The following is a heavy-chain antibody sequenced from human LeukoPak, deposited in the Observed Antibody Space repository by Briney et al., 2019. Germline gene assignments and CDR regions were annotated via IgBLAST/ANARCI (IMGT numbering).Heavy chain of an antibody. J-gene: IGHJ6*03. Sequence: GGSLRLSCAASGFTFSNYALIWVRQAPERGLQWVSAITGSGAGTYYEDSVKGRFTISRDNAKNSLYLQMNSLRAEDTAVYYCARFGGNYYYYYYMDVWGKGTTVTVSS. CDR3: ARFGGNYYYYYYMDV. D-gene: IGHD3-10*01. CDR2: ITGSGAGT. CDR1: GFTFSNYA. V-gene: IGHV3-23*01.